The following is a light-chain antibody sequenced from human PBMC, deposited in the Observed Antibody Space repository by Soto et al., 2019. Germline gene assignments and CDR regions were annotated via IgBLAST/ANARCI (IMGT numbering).Light chain of an antibody. CDR1: SSNIGSNY. CDR2: DND. Sequence: QSVLTQPPSVSVAPGQKVTISCSGSSSNIGSNYVSWYQQLPGTAPKLLIYDNDNRPSGIPDRFSGSKSGTSATLGITGLQTGDEADYYCGTWDSSLSAGYVFGTGTKLTVL. V-gene: IGLV1-51*01. CDR3: GTWDSSLSAGYV. J-gene: IGLJ1*01.